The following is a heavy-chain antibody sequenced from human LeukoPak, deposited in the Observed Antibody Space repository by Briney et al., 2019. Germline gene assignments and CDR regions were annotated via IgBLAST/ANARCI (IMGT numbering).Heavy chain of an antibody. CDR2: ISSSSTYI. V-gene: IGHV3-21*01. J-gene: IGHJ3*02. CDR3: ARDTHCSSTSCYNAFDI. D-gene: IGHD2-2*02. CDR1: GFTFSSYS. Sequence: GGSLRPSCAASGFTFSSYSMNWVRQAPGKGLEWVSSISSSSTYIYYADSLKGRFTISRDNAKNSLSLQMNSLRAEDTAVYYCARDTHCSSTSCYNAFDIWGQGTMVTVSS.